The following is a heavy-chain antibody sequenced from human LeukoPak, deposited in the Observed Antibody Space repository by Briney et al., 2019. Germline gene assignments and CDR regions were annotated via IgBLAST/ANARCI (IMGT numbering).Heavy chain of an antibody. D-gene: IGHD3-10*01. J-gene: IGHJ4*02. V-gene: IGHV4-39*07. CDR2: IYHSGST. Sequence: SETLSLTCTASGGSISSSSYYWGWIRQPPGKGLEWIGSIYHSGSTYYNPSLKSRVTISVDTSKNQFSLKLSSVTAADTAVYYCARTRYYGSGSLDLWGQGTLVTVSS. CDR1: GGSISSSSYY. CDR3: ARTRYYGSGSLDL.